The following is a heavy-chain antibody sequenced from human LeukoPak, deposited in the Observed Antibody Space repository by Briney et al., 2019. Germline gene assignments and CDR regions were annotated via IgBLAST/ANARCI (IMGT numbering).Heavy chain of an antibody. D-gene: IGHD5-24*01. CDR2: IWYDGSNK. Sequence: QTGGSLRLSCAASGFTFSTYGMHWVRQAPGKGLEWVAVIWYDGSNKYYADSVKGRFTISRDNSKNTLYLQMNSLRAEDTAVYYCARGASVGDYNLGLWDWGQGTLVTVSS. CDR3: ARGASVGDYNLGLWD. CDR1: GFTFSTYG. V-gene: IGHV3-33*01. J-gene: IGHJ4*02.